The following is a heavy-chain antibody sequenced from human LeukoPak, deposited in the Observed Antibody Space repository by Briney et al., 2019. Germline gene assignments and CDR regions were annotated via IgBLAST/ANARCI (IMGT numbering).Heavy chain of an antibody. CDR3: ARVSSGYDDY. CDR1: GDTFTNNG. Sequence: GASVKVSCKASGDTFTNNGISWVRQAPGQGLEWMVWISTYNGNTNYAQKFQGRDTMTTDTPTSTAYMELRSLTSDDTAVYYCARVSSGYDDYWGQGTLVIVSS. D-gene: IGHD3-22*01. J-gene: IGHJ4*02. V-gene: IGHV1-18*01. CDR2: ISTYNGNT.